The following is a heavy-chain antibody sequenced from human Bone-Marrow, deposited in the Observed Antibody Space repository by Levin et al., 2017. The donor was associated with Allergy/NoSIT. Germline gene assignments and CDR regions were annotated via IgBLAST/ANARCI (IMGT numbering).Heavy chain of an antibody. D-gene: IGHD5-18*01. CDR3: AKGREERYSYGSGYYYFDY. V-gene: IGHV3-23*01. J-gene: IGHJ4*02. Sequence: GGSLRLSCAASGFTFSSYAMSWVRQAPGKGLEWVSAISGSGGSTYYADSVKGRFTISRDNSKNTLYLQMNSLRAEDTAVYYCAKGREERYSYGSGYYYFDYWGQGTLVTVSS. CDR1: GFTFSSYA. CDR2: ISGSGGST.